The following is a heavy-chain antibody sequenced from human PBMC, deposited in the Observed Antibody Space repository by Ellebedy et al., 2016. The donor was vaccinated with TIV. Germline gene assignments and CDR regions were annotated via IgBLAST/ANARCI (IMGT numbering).Heavy chain of an antibody. V-gene: IGHV1-2*04. D-gene: IGHD5-12*01. J-gene: IGHJ5*02. CDR2: INPNSGGT. CDR1: GYTFTGYY. CDR3: AREGGYAHNTWFDP. Sequence: ASVKVSCXASGYTFTGYYMHWVRQAPGQGLEWMGWINPNSGGTNYAQKFQGWVTMTRDTSISTAYMELSRLRSDDTAVYYCAREGGYAHNTWFDPWGQGTLVTVSS.